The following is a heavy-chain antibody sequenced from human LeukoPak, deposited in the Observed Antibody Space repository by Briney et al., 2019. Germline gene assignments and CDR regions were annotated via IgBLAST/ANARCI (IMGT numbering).Heavy chain of an antibody. CDR3: AKDYYNILTGYYKGHYFDY. V-gene: IGHV3-23*01. CDR2: ISGSGGRT. D-gene: IGHD3-9*01. J-gene: IGHJ4*02. CDR1: GFTFSNYS. Sequence: PGGSLRLSCAASGFTFSNYSMNWVSQAPGTGLEWVSGISGSGGRTYYADSVKGRFTISRDNSKNTLYLQMNSLRAEDTAVYYCAKDYYNILTGYYKGHYFDYWGQGTLVTVSS.